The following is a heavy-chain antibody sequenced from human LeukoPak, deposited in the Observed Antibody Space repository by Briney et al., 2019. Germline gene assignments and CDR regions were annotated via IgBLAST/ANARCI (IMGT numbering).Heavy chain of an antibody. CDR3: AKSLEPLIKAYCGGDCSLDY. Sequence: GGSLRLSCAASGFTVNSNFMSWVRQAPGKGLEWVSLIYSAGSGGSTYYADSVKGRFTISRDNSKNTLYLQMNSLRDGDTAVYYCAKSLEPLIKAYCGGDCSLDYWGQGTLVTVSS. D-gene: IGHD2-21*02. V-gene: IGHV3-66*01. J-gene: IGHJ4*02. CDR2: IYSAGSGGST. CDR1: GFTVNSNF.